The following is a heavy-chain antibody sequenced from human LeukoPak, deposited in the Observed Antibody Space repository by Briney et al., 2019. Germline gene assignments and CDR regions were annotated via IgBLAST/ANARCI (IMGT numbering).Heavy chain of an antibody. Sequence: SETLSLTCAVYGGSFSGYYWSWIRQPPGKGLEWIGEINHSGSTNYNPSLKSRVAILVDTSTHQFSLKLSSVTAADTAVYYCARDVSSPSSWWFDPWGQGTLVIVSS. CDR1: GGSFSGYY. D-gene: IGHD2-2*01. CDR3: ARDVSSPSSWWFDP. V-gene: IGHV4-34*01. CDR2: INHSGST. J-gene: IGHJ5*02.